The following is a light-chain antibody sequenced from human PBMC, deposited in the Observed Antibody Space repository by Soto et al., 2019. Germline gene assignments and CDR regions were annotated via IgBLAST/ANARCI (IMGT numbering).Light chain of an antibody. CDR3: QQYNNWPSAT. J-gene: IGKJ4*01. Sequence: EIVMTQSPATLSVSPGERATLSCRASQSISSNLAWYQQKPGQAPSLLMFRTSSRATGFPARLSGSGSGTEFNLDISSLQSEDFGVYYVQQYNNWPSATFGGGTKVEIK. V-gene: IGKV3-15*01. CDR1: QSISSN. CDR2: RTS.